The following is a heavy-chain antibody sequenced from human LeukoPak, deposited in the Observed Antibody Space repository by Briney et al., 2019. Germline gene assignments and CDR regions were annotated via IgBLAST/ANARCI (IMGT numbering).Heavy chain of an antibody. CDR3: ARDYYDSSSYHYNGPFDY. CDR1: GFTFSTYA. D-gene: IGHD3-22*01. CDR2: LSSDGNSE. J-gene: IGHJ4*03. Sequence: GGSLRLSCAASGFTFSTYAMHWVRQAPGKGLEWVAVLSSDGNSEYYADSVKGRFTISRDNSKNTLYLQVNSLRAEDTAVYYCARDYYDSSSYHYNGPFDYWGQGTTVTVSS. V-gene: IGHV3-30-3*01.